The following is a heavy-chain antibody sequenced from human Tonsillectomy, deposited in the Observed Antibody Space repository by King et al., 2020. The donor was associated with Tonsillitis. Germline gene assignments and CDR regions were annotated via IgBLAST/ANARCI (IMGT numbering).Heavy chain of an antibody. CDR2: INPNSGGT. Sequence: VQLVESGAEVKKPGASVKVSCKASGYTFTGYYMHWVRQAPGQGLEWMGWINPNSGGTNYAQKFQGRVTMTRDTSISTAYMELSRLRSEDTAVYYCARDISGITGYYYYGLDVWGQGTTVTVSS. V-gene: IGHV1-2*02. J-gene: IGHJ6*02. CDR3: ARDISGITGYYYYGLDV. CDR1: GYTFTGYY. D-gene: IGHD1-7*01.